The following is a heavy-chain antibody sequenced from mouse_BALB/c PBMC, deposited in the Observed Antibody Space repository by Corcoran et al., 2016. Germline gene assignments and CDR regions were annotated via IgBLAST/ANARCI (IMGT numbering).Heavy chain of an antibody. J-gene: IGHJ2*01. Sequence: QVTLKESGPVIFQPSQTLSLNCSFSGFSLNNSGVGVSWIRQPSGKVLEWLAHIYCDDDKRYNPSLKSRLTISKTTSRNKVFLKITSVDTADNVTYYCDRRAVFDYWGQGTTLTVSS. V-gene: IGHV8-12*01. CDR1: GFSLNNSGVG. CDR3: DRRAVFDY. CDR2: IYCDDDK.